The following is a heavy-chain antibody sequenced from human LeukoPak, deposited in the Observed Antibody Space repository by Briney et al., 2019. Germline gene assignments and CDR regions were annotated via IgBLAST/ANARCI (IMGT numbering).Heavy chain of an antibody. CDR3: AKTSTFGRGYGIDV. J-gene: IGHJ6*02. D-gene: IGHD3-10*01. CDR1: GGSFSGYY. Sequence: PSETLSLTCAVYGGSFSGYYWSWIRQPPGKGLEWIGEINHSGSTNYNPSLKSRVTISVDTSKNQFSLNVNSVTAADTAVYYCAKTSTFGRGYGIDVWGQGTTVTVSS. V-gene: IGHV4-34*01. CDR2: INHSGST.